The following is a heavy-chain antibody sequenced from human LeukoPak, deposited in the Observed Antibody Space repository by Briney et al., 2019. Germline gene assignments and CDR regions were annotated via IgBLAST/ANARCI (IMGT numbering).Heavy chain of an antibody. CDR1: GGSISSYY. D-gene: IGHD6-19*01. J-gene: IGHJ6*03. CDR2: IYTSGST. Sequence: SETLSLTCTVSGGSISSYYWSWSRQPAGKGLEWIGRIYTSGSTNYNPSLKSRVTMSVDTSKNQFSLKLSSVTAADPAVYYCARGLNSGESYYYYYMDVWGKGTTVTISS. V-gene: IGHV4-4*07. CDR3: ARGLNSGESYYYYYMDV.